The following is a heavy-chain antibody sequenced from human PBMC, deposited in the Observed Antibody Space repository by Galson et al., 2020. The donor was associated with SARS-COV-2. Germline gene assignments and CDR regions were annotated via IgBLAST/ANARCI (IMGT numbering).Heavy chain of an antibody. D-gene: IGHD2-21*01. CDR2: ISYDGSNI. V-gene: IGHV3-30*18. CDR3: AKDRTILICGGDCPTDY. CDR1: GFTFSTFG. J-gene: IGHJ4*02. Sequence: GGSLRLSCAASGFTFSTFGMHWVRQAPGKGLEWVAVISYDGSNIDYADSVKGRFTISRDNSKNTLYLQLNSLRADDTAVYYCAKDRTILICGGDCPTDYWGQGTLVTVSS.